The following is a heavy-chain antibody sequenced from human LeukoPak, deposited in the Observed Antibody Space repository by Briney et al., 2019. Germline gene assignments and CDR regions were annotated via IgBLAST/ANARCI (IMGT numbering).Heavy chain of an antibody. CDR2: ISAYNGNT. CDR3: ASSRKYSYGFDWFDP. CDR1: GYTFTSYG. D-gene: IGHD5-18*01. J-gene: IGHJ5*02. V-gene: IGHV1-18*01. Sequence: GASVKVSCTASGYTFTSYGISWVRQAPGQGLEWMGWISAYNGNTNYAQKLQGRVTMTTDTSTSTAYMELRSLRPDDTAVYYCASSRKYSYGFDWFDPWGQGTLVTVSS.